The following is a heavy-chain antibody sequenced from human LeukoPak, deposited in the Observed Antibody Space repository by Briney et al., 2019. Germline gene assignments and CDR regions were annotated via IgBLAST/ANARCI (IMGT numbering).Heavy chain of an antibody. Sequence: SETLSLTCAVYGGSFSGYSWSWIRQPPGKGLEWIGYIYHSGSTYYNPSLKSRVTISVDRSKNQFSLKLSSVTAADTAVYYCAREGRNRFDPWGQGTLVTVSS. CDR2: IYHSGST. CDR1: GGSFSGYS. J-gene: IGHJ5*02. V-gene: IGHV4-30-2*01. CDR3: AREGRNRFDP.